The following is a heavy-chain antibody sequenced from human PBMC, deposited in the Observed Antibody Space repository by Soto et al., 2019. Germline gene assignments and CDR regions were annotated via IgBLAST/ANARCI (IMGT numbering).Heavy chain of an antibody. Sequence: SETLSLTCAVSGGSISSSNWWSWVRQPPGKGLEWIGEIYHSGSTNYNPSLKSRVTISGDKSKNQFSLKLRSVTAADTAVYYCARSVTLHHYYDSSGYSLGPHYYYYYGMDVWGQGTTVTVSS. J-gene: IGHJ6*02. CDR2: IYHSGST. D-gene: IGHD3-22*01. CDR1: GGSISSSNW. CDR3: ARSVTLHHYYDSSGYSLGPHYYYYYGMDV. V-gene: IGHV4-4*02.